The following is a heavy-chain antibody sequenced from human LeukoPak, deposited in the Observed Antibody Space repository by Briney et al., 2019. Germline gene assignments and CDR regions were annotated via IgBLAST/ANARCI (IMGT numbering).Heavy chain of an antibody. CDR1: GFTFRGFA. V-gene: IGHV3-49*03. Sequence: GGSLRLSCTSSGFTFRGFAVSWFRQAPGKGLEWIGFIRSSIYGGTPKAAASVKGRFIFSRDDSKGVAYLRINSLKTEDTAVYYCSREWGNGNDLRPDYWGQGTLVTVSS. CDR2: IRSSIYGGTP. D-gene: IGHD1-1*01. J-gene: IGHJ4*02. CDR3: SREWGNGNDLRPDY.